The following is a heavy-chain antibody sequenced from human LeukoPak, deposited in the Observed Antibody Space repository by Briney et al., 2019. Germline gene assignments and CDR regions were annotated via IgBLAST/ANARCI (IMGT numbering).Heavy chain of an antibody. J-gene: IGHJ4*02. CDR1: GGSFSGYY. Sequence: SETLSLTCAVYGGSFSGYYWSWIRQPPGKRLEWIGEINHSGSTNYNPSLKSRVTISVDTSKNQFSLKLSSVTAADTAVYYCARGFYGYNLVYWGQGTLVTVSS. CDR3: ARGFYGYNLVY. V-gene: IGHV4-34*01. D-gene: IGHD5-24*01. CDR2: INHSGST.